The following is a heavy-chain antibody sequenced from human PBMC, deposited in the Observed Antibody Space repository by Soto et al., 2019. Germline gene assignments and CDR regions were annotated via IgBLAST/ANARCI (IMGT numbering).Heavy chain of an antibody. D-gene: IGHD4-4*01. J-gene: IGHJ4*02. V-gene: IGHV1-69*13. CDR3: AQDDSNYVLVY. Sequence: GASVKVSCKASGGTFSSYAISWVRQAPGQGLEWMGGIIPIFGTANYAQKFQGRVTITADESTSTAYMELSSLRSEDTAVYYCAQDDSNYVLVYWGQGTLVTVSS. CDR2: IIPIFGTA. CDR1: GGTFSSYA.